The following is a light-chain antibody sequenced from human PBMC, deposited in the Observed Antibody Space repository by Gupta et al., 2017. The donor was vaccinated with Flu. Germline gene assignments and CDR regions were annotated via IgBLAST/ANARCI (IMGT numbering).Light chain of an antibody. V-gene: IGKV1-17*01. Sequence: SLSASVGDRVNITCRASQDIRNELGWYQQKPGKAPKRLIYSSSSLHSGVPSRFSGSGSGTEFTLTISSLQPEDFATYYCLQHNAYPFTFGQGTKLEIK. J-gene: IGKJ2*01. CDR1: QDIRNE. CDR3: LQHNAYPFT. CDR2: SSS.